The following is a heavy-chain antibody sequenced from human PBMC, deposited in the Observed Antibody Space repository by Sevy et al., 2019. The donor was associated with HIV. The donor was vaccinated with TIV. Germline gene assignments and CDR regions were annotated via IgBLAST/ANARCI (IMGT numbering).Heavy chain of an antibody. Sequence: ASVKVSCKASGYTFTSYDINWVRQATGQGLEWMGWMNPNSGNTGYAQKFQGRVTMTRNTSISTAYMELSNLRSEDTAVYYCARGRQPVYSSRWYASGGMDVWGQGTTVTVSS. CDR2: MNPNSGNT. V-gene: IGHV1-8*01. CDR1: GYTFTSYD. D-gene: IGHD6-13*01. CDR3: ARGRQPVYSSRWYASGGMDV. J-gene: IGHJ6*02.